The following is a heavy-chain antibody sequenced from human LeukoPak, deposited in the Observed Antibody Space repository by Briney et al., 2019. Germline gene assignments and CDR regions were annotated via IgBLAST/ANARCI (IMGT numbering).Heavy chain of an antibody. CDR2: MRYDGSNR. J-gene: IGHJ3*02. V-gene: IGHV3-30*02. Sequence: GGSLRLSCAASGFTFSSYGMHWVRQAPGKGLEWVAFMRYDGSNRNYADSVKGRFTISRDNSKNTLYLQMNSLRAEDTAVYYCAKGGSYSLSHAFDIWGQGTMVTASS. CDR1: GFTFSSYG. D-gene: IGHD1-26*01. CDR3: AKGGSYSLSHAFDI.